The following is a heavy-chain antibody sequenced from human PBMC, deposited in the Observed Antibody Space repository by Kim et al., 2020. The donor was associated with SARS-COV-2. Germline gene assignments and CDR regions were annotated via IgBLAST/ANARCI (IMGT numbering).Heavy chain of an antibody. CDR3: TRVVTIFGDTIDY. V-gene: IGHV3-49*03. Sequence: GGSLRLSCTASGFTFGDYAMSWFRQAPGKGLEWVGFIRSKAYGGTTEYAASVKGRFTISRDDSKSIAYLQMNSLKTEDTAVYYCTRVVTIFGDTIDYWGQGTLVTVSS. CDR1: GFTFGDYA. CDR2: IRSKAYGGTT. D-gene: IGHD3-3*01. J-gene: IGHJ4*02.